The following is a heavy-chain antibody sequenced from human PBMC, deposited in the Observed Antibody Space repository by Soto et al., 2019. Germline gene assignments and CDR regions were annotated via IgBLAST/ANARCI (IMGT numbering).Heavy chain of an antibody. CDR2: IYYSGST. J-gene: IGHJ4*02. Sequence: SETLSLTCTVSGGSISPYYWSWIRQSPGKGLEWIGYIYYSGSTNYNPSLKSRVTISVDTSKNQFSLKVNSVTAADTAVYFCARGSSRITTFGVVISDFDYWGEGTMVTV. CDR3: ARGSSRITTFGVVISDFDY. CDR1: GGSISPYY. D-gene: IGHD3-3*01. V-gene: IGHV4-59*01.